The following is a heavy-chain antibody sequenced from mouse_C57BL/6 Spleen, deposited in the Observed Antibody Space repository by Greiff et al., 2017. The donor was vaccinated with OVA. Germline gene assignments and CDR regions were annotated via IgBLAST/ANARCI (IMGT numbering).Heavy chain of an antibody. J-gene: IGHJ2*01. D-gene: IGHD2-2*01. CDR1: GYTFTSYW. CDR3: ARRYYGYDGYFDY. Sequence: VQLQQPGAELVKPGASVKLSCKASGYTFTSYWMQWVKQRPGQGLEWIGEIDPSDSYTNYNQKFKGKATLTVDTSSSTAYMQLSSLTSEDSAVYYCARRYYGYDGYFDYWGQGTTLTVSS. V-gene: IGHV1-50*01. CDR2: IDPSDSYT.